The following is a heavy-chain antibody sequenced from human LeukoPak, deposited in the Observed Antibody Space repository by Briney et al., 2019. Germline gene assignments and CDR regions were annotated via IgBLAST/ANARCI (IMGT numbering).Heavy chain of an antibody. Sequence: SVKVSCKPSGGTFINYAISWVRQAPGQGREWMGGILPITATSNYAQKFQGTVSFTTDKSTDTAYIELSSLTPDDTALYYRARGAYMELRGSFDTWGRGTLVTVPS. J-gene: IGHJ5*02. CDR2: ILPITATS. V-gene: IGHV1-69*05. D-gene: IGHD4/OR15-4a*01. CDR3: ARGAYMELRGSFDT. CDR1: GGTFINYA.